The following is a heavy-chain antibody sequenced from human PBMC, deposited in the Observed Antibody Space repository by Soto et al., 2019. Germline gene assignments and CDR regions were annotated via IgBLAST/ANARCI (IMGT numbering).Heavy chain of an antibody. J-gene: IGHJ4*02. CDR1: GSSISRGHYY. CDR2: IYYSGST. Sequence: PSETLSLTCTVPGSSISRGHYYWSWIRQPPGKGLEWIGYIYYSGSTYYNPSLKSRVTISVDTTKNQFSLKLTSVTAADAAVYYCARVSEVQMATFFDYWGQGTLVTVSS. V-gene: IGHV4-30-4*01. CDR3: ARVSEVQMATFFDY. D-gene: IGHD5-12*01.